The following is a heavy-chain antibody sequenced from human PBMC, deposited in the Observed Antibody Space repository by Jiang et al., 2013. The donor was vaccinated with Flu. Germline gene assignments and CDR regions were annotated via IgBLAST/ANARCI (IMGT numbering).Heavy chain of an antibody. J-gene: IGHJ2*01. V-gene: IGHV3-23*01. CDR3: AKENYGDWYFDL. CDR2: ITASGGPT. D-gene: IGHD4-17*01. Sequence: QLLESGEAWYSLGVPETLLCSLWIHLWQLYHELGPPGSREGTGWVSTITASGGPTYYVDSVKGRFTISRDNSKNTLYLQMNSLRVEDTAVYSCAKENYGDWYFDLWGRGTLVTVSS. CDR1: IHLWQLY.